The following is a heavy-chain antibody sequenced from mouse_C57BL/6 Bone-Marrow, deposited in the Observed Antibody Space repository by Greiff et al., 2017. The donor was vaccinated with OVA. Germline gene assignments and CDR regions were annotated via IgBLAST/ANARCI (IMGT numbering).Heavy chain of an antibody. J-gene: IGHJ4*01. D-gene: IGHD2-12*01. CDR3: ARLRRAMDY. CDR1: GYTFTDYN. V-gene: IGHV1-22*01. Sequence: EVQLKESGPELVKPGASVKMSCKASGYTFTDYNMHWVKQSHGKSLEWIGYINPNNGGTSYNQKFKGKATLTVNKSSSTAYMELRSLTSEDSAVYYCARLRRAMDYWGQGTSVTVSS. CDR2: INPNNGGT.